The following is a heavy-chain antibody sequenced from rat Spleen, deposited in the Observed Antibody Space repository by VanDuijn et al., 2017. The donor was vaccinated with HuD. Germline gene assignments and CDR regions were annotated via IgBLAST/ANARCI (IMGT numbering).Heavy chain of an antibody. J-gene: IGHJ3*01. CDR3: ARLGNSGFGNWFAY. D-gene: IGHD4-4*01. Sequence: EVQLVESNGGLVQPGRSLKLSCAASGFTFSNYGMAWVRQAPTKGLEWVASITYDGNSIYYRDSVKGRFTISRDIAKSTLYLQMNSLRSEDTATYYCARLGNSGFGNWFAYWGQGTLVTVSS. CDR1: GFTFSNYG. V-gene: IGHV5-29*01. CDR2: ITYDGNSI.